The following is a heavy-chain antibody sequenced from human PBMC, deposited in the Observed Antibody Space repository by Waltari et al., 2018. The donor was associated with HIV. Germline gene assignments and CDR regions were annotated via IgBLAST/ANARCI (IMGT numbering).Heavy chain of an antibody. CDR3: ARAPTYYYDSSPNY. V-gene: IGHV3-74*01. D-gene: IGHD3-22*01. J-gene: IGHJ4*02. Sequence: EVQLVESGGGLVQPGGSLRLSCAASGFTFSSYWMHWVRPAPGKGLVVVSRINRDGGSTSYADSVKGRFTISRDNAKNTLYLQMNSLRAEDTALYYCARAPTYYYDSSPNYWGQGTLVTVSS. CDR2: INRDGGST. CDR1: GFTFSSYW.